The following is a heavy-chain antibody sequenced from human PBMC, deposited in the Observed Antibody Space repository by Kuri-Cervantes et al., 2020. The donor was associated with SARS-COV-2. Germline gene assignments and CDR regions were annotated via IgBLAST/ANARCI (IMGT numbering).Heavy chain of an antibody. J-gene: IGHJ3*02. V-gene: IGHV5-51*01. CDR2: IYPGDSDT. CDR1: GYSFTSYW. D-gene: IGHD2-21*02. CDR3: ARVMASRGYCLSDAFDI. Sequence: GGSLRLSCKGSGYSFTSYWIGWVRQMPGKGLEWMGIIYPGDSDTRYSPSFQGQVTISADKSISTAYLQWSSLKASDTAMYYCARVMASRGYCLSDAFDIWGQGTMVTVSS.